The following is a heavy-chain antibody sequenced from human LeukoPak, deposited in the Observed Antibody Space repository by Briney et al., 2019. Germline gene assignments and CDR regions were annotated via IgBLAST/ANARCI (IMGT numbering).Heavy chain of an antibody. CDR2: TYYGGST. CDR1: GGSLSRGGDC. Sequence: SETLSHTCTVSGGSLSRGGDCWAWIRQHPGKGLEWIGNTYYGGSTYYNPSLKSRGTISVDTSKNQLSLKLTSVTAAATAVYNCDVWKGYYTVGYWCQGTLVTVSS. D-gene: IGHD3-22*01. J-gene: IGHJ4*02. CDR3: DVWKGYYTVGY. V-gene: IGHV4-31*03.